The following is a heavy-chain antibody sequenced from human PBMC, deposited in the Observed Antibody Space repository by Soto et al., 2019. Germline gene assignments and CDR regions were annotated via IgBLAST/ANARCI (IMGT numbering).Heavy chain of an antibody. J-gene: IGHJ3*01. CDR3: ARRPLGATANGFDF. V-gene: IGHV4-39*01. CDR1: GGSISSSSYY. Sequence: QLQLQESGPGLVKPSETLSLTCTVSGGSISSSSYYWGWIRQSPGKGLEWIGTIYYSGSTYYNPSLTSRVTISVDTSENQVPLKLNSVTAADTAVYHGARRPLGATANGFDFWGQGTMVTVSS. CDR2: IYYSGST. D-gene: IGHD1-26*01.